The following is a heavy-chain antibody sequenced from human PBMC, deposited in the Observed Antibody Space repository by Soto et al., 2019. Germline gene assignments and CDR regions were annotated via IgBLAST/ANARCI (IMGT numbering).Heavy chain of an antibody. Sequence: QVQLVQSGAEVKKPGASVKVSCKASGYTFTSYDINWVRQATGQGLEWMGWMNPNSGNTGYAQKFQGRVTMTRNTSIRTAYMELSSLRSEDTAVYYCARGVGGIAAAVVYYFDYWGQGTLVTVSS. J-gene: IGHJ4*02. CDR3: ARGVGGIAAAVVYYFDY. D-gene: IGHD6-13*01. V-gene: IGHV1-8*01. CDR2: MNPNSGNT. CDR1: GYTFTSYD.